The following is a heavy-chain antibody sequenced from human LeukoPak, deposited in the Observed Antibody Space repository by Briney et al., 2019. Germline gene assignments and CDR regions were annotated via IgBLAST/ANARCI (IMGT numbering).Heavy chain of an antibody. V-gene: IGHV3-11*04. D-gene: IGHD6-6*01. CDR2: ISSSGSTI. CDR3: ARDKDKYSSSSAFDY. Sequence: PGGSLRLSCAASGFTFSDYYMSWIRQAPGKGLEWVSYISSSGSTIYYADSVKGRFTISRDNAKNSLYLQMNSLRAEDTAVYYCARDKDKYSSSSAFDYWGQGTLVTVSS. CDR1: GFTFSDYY. J-gene: IGHJ4*02.